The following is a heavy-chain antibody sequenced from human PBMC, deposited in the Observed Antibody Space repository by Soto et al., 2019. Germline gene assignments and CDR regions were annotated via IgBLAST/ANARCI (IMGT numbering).Heavy chain of an antibody. V-gene: IGHV1-69*06. Sequence: QVQLVQSGAELKKPGSSVKVSCKASGGTFSSYAISWVRQAPGQGLEWMGGIIPIFGTANYAQKSQGRVTITADKSTSTDYMELSSLRSEDTAVYYCARARGYSDSSGYFDYWCQGTLITVSS. CDR3: ARARGYSDSSGYFDY. CDR1: GGTFSSYA. J-gene: IGHJ4*02. CDR2: IIPIFGTA. D-gene: IGHD3-22*01.